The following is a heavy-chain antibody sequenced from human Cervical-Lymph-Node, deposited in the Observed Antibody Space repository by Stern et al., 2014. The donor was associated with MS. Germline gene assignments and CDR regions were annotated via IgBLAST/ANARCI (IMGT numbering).Heavy chain of an antibody. D-gene: IGHD3-3*01. V-gene: IGHV1-18*01. CDR2: ISAYNGNT. CDR1: GYTFTSYG. Sequence: QVQLVQSGAEVKKPGASVKVSCKASGYTFTSYGISWVRQAPGQGLEWMGWISAYNGNTNYAQKLQGRVTMTTDTSTSTAYMELRSLRSDDTAVYYCARVEAFKGYYDFWSGHNWFDPWGQGTLVTVSS. J-gene: IGHJ5*02. CDR3: ARVEAFKGYYDFWSGHNWFDP.